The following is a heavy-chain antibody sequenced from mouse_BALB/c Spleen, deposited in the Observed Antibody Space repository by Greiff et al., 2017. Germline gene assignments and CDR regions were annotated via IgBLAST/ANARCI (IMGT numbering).Heavy chain of an antibody. Sequence: QVHVKQSGAELARPGASVKLSCKASGYTFTSYWMQWVKQRPGQGLEWIGAIYPGDGDTRYTQKFKGKATLTADKSSSTAYMQLSSLASEDSAVYYCARHGTSHWYFDVWGAGTTVTVSS. CDR1: GYTFTSYW. V-gene: IGHV1-87*01. D-gene: IGHD1-1*01. J-gene: IGHJ1*01. CDR3: ARHGTSHWYFDV. CDR2: IYPGDGDT.